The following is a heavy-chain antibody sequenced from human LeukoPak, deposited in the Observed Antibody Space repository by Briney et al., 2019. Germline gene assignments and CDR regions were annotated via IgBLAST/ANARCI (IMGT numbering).Heavy chain of an antibody. Sequence: GGSLRLSCAAAGFTFSSYWMSWVRQAPGKGLELVANIKQDGSEKYYVDSVKGRFTISRDNAKNSLYLQMNSLRAEDTAVYYCAREIMYGSAYDYCGQGTLVTVSS. CDR1: GFTFSSYW. D-gene: IGHD3-10*01. CDR2: IKQDGSEK. CDR3: AREIMYGSAYDY. J-gene: IGHJ4*02. V-gene: IGHV3-7*01.